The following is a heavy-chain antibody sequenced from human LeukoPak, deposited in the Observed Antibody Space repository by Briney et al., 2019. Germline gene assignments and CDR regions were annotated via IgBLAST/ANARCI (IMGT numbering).Heavy chain of an antibody. V-gene: IGHV1-46*01. CDR2: IYPRDGST. Sequence: ASVKVSCKASGYTITSNYIHWVRQAPGQGLEWMGMIYPRDGSTSYAQKFQGRVTVTRDTSTSTVHMELSGLRSEDTAVYYCARDQEGFDYWGQGTLVTVSS. J-gene: IGHJ4*02. CDR3: ARDQEGFDY. CDR1: GYTITSNY.